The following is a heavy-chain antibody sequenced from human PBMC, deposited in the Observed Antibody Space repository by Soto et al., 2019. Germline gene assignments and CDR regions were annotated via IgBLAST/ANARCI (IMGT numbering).Heavy chain of an antibody. CDR2: ISGSGGST. Sequence: GGSLRLSCAASGFTFSSYAMSWFRQAPGKGLEWVSAISGSGGSTYYADSVKGRFTISRDNSKNTLYLQMNSLRAEDTAVYYCAKVPSLDYDDSWGTYPVSPRRDAWGQGLLGTGPS. CDR1: GFTFSSYA. V-gene: IGHV3-23*01. J-gene: IGHJ5*02. D-gene: IGHD3-16*02. CDR3: AKVPSLDYDDSWGTYPVSPRRDA.